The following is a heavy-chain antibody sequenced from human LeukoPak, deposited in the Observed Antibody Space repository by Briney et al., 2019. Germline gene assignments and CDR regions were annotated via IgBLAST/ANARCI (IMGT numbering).Heavy chain of an antibody. CDR2: VRYDGSNK. V-gene: IGHV3-30*02. Sequence: PGGSLRLSCAASGFTFSSYGMNWVRQAPGKGLEWVAFVRYDGSNKYYAYSVKGRFTISRDNSKNTLYLQINILRAEDTAEYYCAKEPHYQDDHWYYDLWGRGTLVTASS. CDR3: AKEPHYQDDHWYYDL. D-gene: IGHD3-10*01. J-gene: IGHJ2*01. CDR1: GFTFSSYG.